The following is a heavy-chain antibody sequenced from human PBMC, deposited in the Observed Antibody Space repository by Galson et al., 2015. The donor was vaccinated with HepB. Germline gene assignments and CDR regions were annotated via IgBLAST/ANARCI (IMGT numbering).Heavy chain of an antibody. V-gene: IGHV1-18*01. D-gene: IGHD2-15*01. CDR2: ISAYNGNT. CDR3: ARDPPGVGLFSRYYYYYGMDV. Sequence: SVKVSCKASGYTFTSYGISWVRQAPGQGLEWMGWISAYNGNTNYAQKLQGRVTMTTDTSTSTAYMELRSLRSDDTAVYYCARDPPGVGLFSRYYYYYGMDVWGQGTTVTVSS. J-gene: IGHJ6*02. CDR1: GYTFTSYG.